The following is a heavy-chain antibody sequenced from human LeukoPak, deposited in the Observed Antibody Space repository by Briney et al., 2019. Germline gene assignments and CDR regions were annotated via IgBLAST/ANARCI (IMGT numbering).Heavy chain of an antibody. CDR1: GGSFSTYY. Sequence: SETLSLTCTVSGGSFSTYYWSWIRQPPGKGLEWIGFFYYSGSTNYNPSLKSRVTISVDTSKNHFSLKLSSVTAADTAVYYCARGPGGYSYGYYFDYWGQGTLVTVSS. CDR2: FYYSGST. J-gene: IGHJ4*02. V-gene: IGHV4-59*01. CDR3: ARGPGGYSYGYYFDY. D-gene: IGHD5-18*01.